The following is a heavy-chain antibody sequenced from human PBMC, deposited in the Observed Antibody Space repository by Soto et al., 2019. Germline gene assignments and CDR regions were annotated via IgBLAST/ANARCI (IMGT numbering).Heavy chain of an antibody. J-gene: IGHJ5*02. CDR2: ISGSGDST. CDR3: ANGYSYGPCAP. D-gene: IGHD5-18*01. Sequence: EVQLLESGGGLVQPGGSLRLSCAASGFTFSSYAMSWVRQTPGKGLQWVSAISGSGDSTFYADSVKGRFTISRDNSKSPMYLQMNSLSAEDTAVYYCANGYSYGPCAPWGQGTVVTVSS. V-gene: IGHV3-23*01. CDR1: GFTFSSYA.